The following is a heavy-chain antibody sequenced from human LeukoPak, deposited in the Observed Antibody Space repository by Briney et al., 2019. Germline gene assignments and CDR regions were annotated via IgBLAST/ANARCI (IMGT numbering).Heavy chain of an antibody. CDR2: IRYDGGDK. D-gene: IGHD3-10*01. V-gene: IGHV3-30*02. J-gene: IGHJ4*02. CDR3: AKDSARITMVRGGIH. Sequence: PGGSLRLSCAVSGFTFSNFGMHWVRQAPGKGLEWVAFIRYDGGDKYYADSVKGRFTISRDNSKNTLYLQMNSLRAEDTAVYYCAKDSARITMVRGGIHWGQGTLVTVSS. CDR1: GFTFSNFG.